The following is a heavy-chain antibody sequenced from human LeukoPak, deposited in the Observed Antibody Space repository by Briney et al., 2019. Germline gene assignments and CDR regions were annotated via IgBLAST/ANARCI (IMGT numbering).Heavy chain of an antibody. CDR2: IYTSGST. Sequence: SETLSLTCTVSGGSISSSSYYWGWIRQPPGKGLEWIWRIYTSGSTNYNPSLKSRVTMSVDTSKNQFSLKLSSVTAADTAVYYCAGCRAPYYYGSGAPNYYYYGMDVWGQGTTVTVSS. D-gene: IGHD3-10*01. V-gene: IGHV4-39*07. J-gene: IGHJ6*02. CDR3: AGCRAPYYYGSGAPNYYYYGMDV. CDR1: GGSISSSSYY.